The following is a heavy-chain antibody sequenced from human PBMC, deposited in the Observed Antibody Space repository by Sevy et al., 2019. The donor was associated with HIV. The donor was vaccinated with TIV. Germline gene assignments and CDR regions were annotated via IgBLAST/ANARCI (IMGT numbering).Heavy chain of an antibody. CDR2: ISSSSSTI. Sequence: GGSLRLSCAASGFTFSSYSMSWVRQAPGKGLEWVSYISSSSSTIYYADSVKGRFTISRDNAKNSLYLQMNSLRDEDTAVYYCASPVLGYCSGGSCRPDAFDIWGQGTMVTVSS. CDR3: ASPVLGYCSGGSCRPDAFDI. D-gene: IGHD2-15*01. V-gene: IGHV3-48*02. J-gene: IGHJ3*02. CDR1: GFTFSSYS.